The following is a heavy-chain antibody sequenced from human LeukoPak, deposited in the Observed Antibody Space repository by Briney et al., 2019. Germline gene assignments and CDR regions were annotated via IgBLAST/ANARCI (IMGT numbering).Heavy chain of an antibody. D-gene: IGHD3-22*01. V-gene: IGHV5-51*01. CDR3: ASQTHDTYYYDSSGYYWGD. CDR2: IYPGDSDT. CDR1: GYSFTSYW. Sequence: GESLKISCKGSGYSFTSYWIGWVRQMPGKGLEWMGIIYPGDSDTRYSPSFQGQVTISADKSISTAYLQWSSLKASDTAMYYCASQTHDTYYYDSSGYYWGDWGQGTLVTVSS. J-gene: IGHJ4*02.